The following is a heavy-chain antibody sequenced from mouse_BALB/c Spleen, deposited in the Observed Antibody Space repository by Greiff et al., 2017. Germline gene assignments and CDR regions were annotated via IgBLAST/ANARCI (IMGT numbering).Heavy chain of an antibody. D-gene: IGHD1-2*01. CDR1: GYTFTDYA. J-gene: IGHJ4*01. CDR3: ARSTTAPAMDY. Sequence: VKLQESGAELVRPGVSVKISCKGSGYTFTDYAMHWVKQSHAKSLEWIGVISTYYGDASYNQKFKGKATMTVDKSSSTAYMELARLTSEDSAIYYCARSTTAPAMDYWGQGTSVTVSS. V-gene: IGHV1S137*01. CDR2: ISTYYGDA.